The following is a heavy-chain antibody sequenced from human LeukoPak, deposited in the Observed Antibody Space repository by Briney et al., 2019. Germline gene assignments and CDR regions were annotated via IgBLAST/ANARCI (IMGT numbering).Heavy chain of an antibody. CDR2: MHHRGSF. J-gene: IGHJ3*01. D-gene: IGHD1-26*01. Sequence: SETLSLTCAGSDSSITSDYYWAWIRQPPGEGLEWIGSMHHRGSFYYNPSLKSRVTISLDASKNQFSLRLSSVTAADTALYYCTRHSRVIVGTTCAFDVWGQGTKVTVSS. CDR1: DSSITSDYY. V-gene: IGHV4-38-2*01. CDR3: TRHSRVIVGTTCAFDV.